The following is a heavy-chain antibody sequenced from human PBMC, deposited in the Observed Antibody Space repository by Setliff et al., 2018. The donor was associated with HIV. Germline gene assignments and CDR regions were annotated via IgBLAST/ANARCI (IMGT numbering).Heavy chain of an antibody. CDR3: ASSTISPGWGYYYYYMDV. V-gene: IGHV4-4*07. D-gene: IGHD1-26*01. J-gene: IGHJ6*03. CDR2: THSSGNT. Sequence: PSETLSLTCIVSGVSGGSMFTPNHYWSWIRQPAGKGLEWIGRTHSSGNTNYNPSLKSRITMSVDTSKKQLSLNLSSVTAADTAVYYCASSTISPGWGYYYYYMDVWGKGTTVTVSS. CDR1: GVSGGSMFTPNHY.